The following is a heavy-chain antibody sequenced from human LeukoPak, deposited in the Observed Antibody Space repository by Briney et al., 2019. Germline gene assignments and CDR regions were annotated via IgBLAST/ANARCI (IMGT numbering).Heavy chain of an antibody. CDR1: GGSFSGYY. Sequence: SETLSLTCAVYGGSFSGYYWSWIRQPPGKGLEWIGEINHSGSTNYNPSLKSRVTISVDTSKNQFSLKLSSVTAADTAVYYCARASGVAGATLFDYWGQGTLVTVSS. D-gene: IGHD6-19*01. CDR2: INHSGST. V-gene: IGHV4-34*01. J-gene: IGHJ4*02. CDR3: ARASGVAGATLFDY.